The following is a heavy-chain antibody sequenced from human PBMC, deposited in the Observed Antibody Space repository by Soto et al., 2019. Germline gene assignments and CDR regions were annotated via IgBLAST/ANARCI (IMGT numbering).Heavy chain of an antibody. CDR2: IYPGDSDT. D-gene: IGHD3-10*01. CDR1: GYSFTSYW. CDR3: ARHWFGSEMATMGLVY. J-gene: IGHJ4*02. Sequence: GESLKISCKGSGYSFTSYWIGWVRQMPGKGLEWMGIIYPGDSDTRYSPSFQGQVTISADKSISTACLQWSSLKASDTAMYYCARHWFGSEMATMGLVYWGQGTVVTVSS. V-gene: IGHV5-51*01.